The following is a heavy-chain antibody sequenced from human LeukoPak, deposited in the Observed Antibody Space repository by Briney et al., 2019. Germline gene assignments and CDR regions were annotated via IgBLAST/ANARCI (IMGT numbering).Heavy chain of an antibody. CDR3: ARIPLGYSGAYYFDF. J-gene: IGHJ4*02. D-gene: IGHD5-12*01. CDR1: RGSISGSIRSYY. CDR2: ISTSGSI. V-gene: IGHV4-4*09. Sequence: SETLSLTCTVSRGSISGSIRSYYWSWLRQPPGKGLEWIGYISTSGSINDNPSLRSRLTISLDTSKNQFFLNLSSVTAADTAVYYCARIPLGYSGAYYFDFWSRGTLVTVSS.